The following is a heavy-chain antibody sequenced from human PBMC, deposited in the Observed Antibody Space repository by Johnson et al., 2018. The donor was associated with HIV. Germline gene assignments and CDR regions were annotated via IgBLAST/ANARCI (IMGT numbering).Heavy chain of an antibody. CDR2: IWYDGSNK. D-gene: IGHD3-16*01. J-gene: IGHJ3*02. CDR3: ARGRGALDI. CDR1: GFTFSSYG. V-gene: IGHV3-33*03. Sequence: VQLVESGGGVVQPGRPLRLSCAASGFTFSSYGIHWVRQAPGKGLEWVAVIWYDGSNKYYANSVKGRFTISRDNANNSLYVQMNSLRAEDTAVYYCARGRGALDIWGKGTMVTVSS.